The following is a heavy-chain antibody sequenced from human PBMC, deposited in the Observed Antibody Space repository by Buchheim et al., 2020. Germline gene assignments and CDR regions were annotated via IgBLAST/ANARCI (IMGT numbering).Heavy chain of an antibody. Sequence: EVQLVESGGGLVQPGGSLRLSCVASGFTFSNYWMHWVRQAPGKGLVWVSRIRSDGTYTSYADSVKGRFIISRDNAKNTLYLQMNSLRAEDTAVYCCASIKRWLQCFGSPWGQGTL. V-gene: IGHV3-74*01. CDR2: IRSDGTYT. D-gene: IGHD5-24*01. CDR1: GFTFSNYW. CDR3: ASIKRWLQCFGSP. J-gene: IGHJ5*02.